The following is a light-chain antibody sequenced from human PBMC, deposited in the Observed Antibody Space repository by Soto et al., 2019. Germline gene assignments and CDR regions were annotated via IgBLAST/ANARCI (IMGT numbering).Light chain of an antibody. V-gene: IGKV1-8*01. J-gene: IGKJ4*01. CDR3: QQYYSYPLT. Sequence: AIRMTQSPSSLSASTGYRVTITCRASQGISSYLAWYQQKPGKAPKLLIYAASTLQSGVPSRFSGSGSGTDFTLTISCLLSEDFATYYCQQYYSYPLTFGGGTKVEIK. CDR1: QGISSY. CDR2: AAS.